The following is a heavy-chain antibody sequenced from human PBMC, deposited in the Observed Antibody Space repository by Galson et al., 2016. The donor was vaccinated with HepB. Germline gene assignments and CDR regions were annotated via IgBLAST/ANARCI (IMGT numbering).Heavy chain of an antibody. D-gene: IGHD7-27*01. CDR2: VYHSENS. V-gene: IGHV4/OR15-8*02. Sequence: SETLSLTCAVSGGSISSSNWWRWVRQPPGKGLEWIGEVYHSENSNYNPSLKSRVTFSIDKSKNQSSLKLNSVTAADTAVYYCASSPGSWCLDFWGRGTLVTVSS. CDR1: GGSISSSNW. J-gene: IGHJ2*01. CDR3: ASSPGSWCLDF.